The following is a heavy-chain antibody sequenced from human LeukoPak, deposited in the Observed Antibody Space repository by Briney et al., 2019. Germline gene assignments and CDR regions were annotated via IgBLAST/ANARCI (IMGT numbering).Heavy chain of an antibody. J-gene: IGHJ6*02. D-gene: IGHD3-3*01. CDR3: ARDRGSGYYTGYYYYYGMDV. CDR2: INPSGGST. Sequence: ASVKVSCKASGYTFTTYYMHWVRQAPGQGLEWMGIINPSGGSTTYAQKFQGRVTMTRDTSTSTVYMELSSLRSEDTAVYYCARDRGSGYYTGYYYYYGMDVWGQGTTVTVSS. CDR1: GYTFTTYY. V-gene: IGHV1-46*01.